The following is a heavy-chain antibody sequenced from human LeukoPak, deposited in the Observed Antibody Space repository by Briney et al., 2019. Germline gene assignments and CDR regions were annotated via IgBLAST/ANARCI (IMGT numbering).Heavy chain of an antibody. CDR3: ARYGFGVVRGDPNYYYYMDV. CDR1: GGSISSYY. D-gene: IGHD3-3*01. Sequence: PSETLSLTCTVSGGSISSYYWSWIRQPPGKGLEWIGYIYTSGSTNYNLSLKSRATISVDTSKNQFSLKLSSVTAADTAVYYCARYGFGVVRGDPNYYYYMDVWGKGTTVTVSS. V-gene: IGHV4-4*09. CDR2: IYTSGST. J-gene: IGHJ6*03.